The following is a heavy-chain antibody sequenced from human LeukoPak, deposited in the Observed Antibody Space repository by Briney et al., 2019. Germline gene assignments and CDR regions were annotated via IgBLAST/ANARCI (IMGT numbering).Heavy chain of an antibody. J-gene: IGHJ4*02. Sequence: GGSLRLSCTASGFTFSGYAMSWVRQAPGKGLEWISSISAGGDITHYADSMQGRFTISRDNSKNTLYLQMNSLRAEDTAVYYCAKESPQFDYWGQGTLVTVSS. CDR1: GFTFSGYA. CDR3: AKESPQFDY. CDR2: ISAGGDIT. V-gene: IGHV3-23*01.